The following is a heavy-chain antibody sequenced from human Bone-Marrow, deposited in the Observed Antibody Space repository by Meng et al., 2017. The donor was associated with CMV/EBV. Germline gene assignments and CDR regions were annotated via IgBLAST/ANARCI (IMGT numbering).Heavy chain of an antibody. V-gene: IGHV1-2*02. J-gene: IGHJ4*02. D-gene: IGHD1-1*01. CDR3: VRDHNWGPDY. CDR1: GYRFSDHY. CDR2: IYPNSGGT. Sequence: QVQLGHPGAEVKVPGASVKVSCQTSGYRFSDHYMHWVRQAPGQGLEWMGWIYPNSGGTHYAQKFQDRVTMTRDTSISTVYMELSRLTSDDTAVYYCVRDHNWGPDYWGQGTLVTVSS.